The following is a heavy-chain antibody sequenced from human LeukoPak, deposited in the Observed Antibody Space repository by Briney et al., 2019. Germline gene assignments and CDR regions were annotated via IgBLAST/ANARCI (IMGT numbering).Heavy chain of an antibody. J-gene: IGHJ4*02. D-gene: IGHD3-10*01. CDR1: GGSFSGYY. Sequence: SETLSLTCAVYGGSFSGYYWSWIRQPPGKGLEWIGEINHSGTTSYNPSLKSRLTISVDTSKNQFSLKMRSVTAADTAVYYCAREGRYWGQGTLVTVSS. CDR2: INHSGTT. CDR3: AREGRY. V-gene: IGHV4-34*01.